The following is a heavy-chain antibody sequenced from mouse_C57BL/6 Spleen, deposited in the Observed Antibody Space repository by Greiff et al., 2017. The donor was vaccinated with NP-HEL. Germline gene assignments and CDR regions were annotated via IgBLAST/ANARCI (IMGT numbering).Heavy chain of an antibody. CDR1: GFSLTSYG. V-gene: IGHV2-5*01. CDR2: IWRGGST. J-gene: IGHJ4*01. D-gene: IGHD1-1*01. CDR3: AKNPTTVVAGYYAMDY. Sequence: QVHVKQSGPGLVQPSQSLSITCTVSGFSLTSYGVHWVRQSPGKGLEWLGVIWRGGSTDYNAAFMSRLSITKDNSKSQVFFKMNSLQADDTAIYYCAKNPTTVVAGYYAMDYWGQGTSVTVSS.